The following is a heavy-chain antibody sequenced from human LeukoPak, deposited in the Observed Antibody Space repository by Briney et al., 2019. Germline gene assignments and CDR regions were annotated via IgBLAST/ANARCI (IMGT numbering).Heavy chain of an antibody. CDR3: ARHRASQTRWFDP. J-gene: IGHJ5*02. V-gene: IGHV4-59*08. CDR1: GGSISSYY. CDR2: IYYSGST. Sequence: SETLSLTCTVSGGSISSYYWSWIRQPPGKGLEWIGYIYYSGSTNYNPSLKSRVTISVDTSKNQFSRKLSSVTAADTAVYYCARHRASQTRWFDPWGQGTLVTVSS.